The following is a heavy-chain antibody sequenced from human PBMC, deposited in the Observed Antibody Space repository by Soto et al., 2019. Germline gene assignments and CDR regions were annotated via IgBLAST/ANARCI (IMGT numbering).Heavy chain of an antibody. Sequence: SETLSLTCTVSAGSISSSYWSWIRQPPGKVLEWIGYIYYSGSTNYNPSLKSRVTISVDTSKSHFSLKLSSVTAADTAVYYCARSNYGSGSYYYWGQGTLVTVSS. CDR1: AGSISSSY. CDR2: IYYSGST. V-gene: IGHV4-59*01. D-gene: IGHD3-10*01. J-gene: IGHJ4*02. CDR3: ARSNYGSGSYYY.